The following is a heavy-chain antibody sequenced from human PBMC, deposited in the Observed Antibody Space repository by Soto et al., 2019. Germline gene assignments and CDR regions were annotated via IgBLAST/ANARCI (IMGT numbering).Heavy chain of an antibody. D-gene: IGHD3-16*02. CDR1: GGTFSSSG. Sequence: QVHLVQSGTEVKKPGSSVKVSCKASGGTFSSSGFSWVRQAPGQGLEWMGMIVPSLDTTNYAQKFQARVTITADKVTNTAYMELRSLRSEDTAVYYCARWPQPRYTADPYAVDVWGQGTRVIVSS. CDR3: ARWPQPRYTADPYAVDV. J-gene: IGHJ6*02. V-gene: IGHV1-69*09. CDR2: IVPSLDTT.